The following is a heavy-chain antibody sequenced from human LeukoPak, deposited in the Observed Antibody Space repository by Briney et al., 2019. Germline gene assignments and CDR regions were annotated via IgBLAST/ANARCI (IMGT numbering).Heavy chain of an antibody. J-gene: IGHJ4*02. Sequence: PGASLRLSCAASGYTFSYYGMHWVRQAPGKGLEWVAVIWYDGSNQYYVDSVKGRFTISRDNSKNTLCLQMNSLRAEDTAVYYCARGNRYSSGSFDYWGQGTLVTVYS. CDR1: GYTFSYYG. CDR2: IWYDGSNQ. CDR3: ARGNRYSSGSFDY. D-gene: IGHD6-19*01. V-gene: IGHV3-33*01.